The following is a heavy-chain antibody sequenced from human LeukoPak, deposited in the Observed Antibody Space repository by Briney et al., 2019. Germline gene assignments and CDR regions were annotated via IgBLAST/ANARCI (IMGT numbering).Heavy chain of an antibody. Sequence: GGSLRLSCAASGITFSSYWMSWVRQAPGKGLEWVANIKQDGSEKYYVDSVKGRFTISRDNAKNSLYLQMNSLRAEDTAVYYCARDESGSPDYWGQGTLVTVSS. CDR2: IKQDGSEK. CDR1: GITFSSYW. CDR3: ARDESGSPDY. D-gene: IGHD1-26*01. V-gene: IGHV3-7*01. J-gene: IGHJ4*02.